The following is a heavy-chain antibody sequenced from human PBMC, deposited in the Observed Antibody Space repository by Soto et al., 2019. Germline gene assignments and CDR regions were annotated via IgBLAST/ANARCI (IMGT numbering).Heavy chain of an antibody. Sequence: ASVKVSCKASGYTFTSYGISWVRQAHGQGLEWMGWISAYNGNTNYAQKLQGRVTMTTDTSTSTAYMELRSLRSDDTAVYYCARMPRGYSYGPLLGYYYYGMDVWGQGTTVTVSS. V-gene: IGHV1-18*01. CDR1: GYTFTSYG. CDR3: ARMPRGYSYGPLLGYYYYGMDV. J-gene: IGHJ6*02. D-gene: IGHD5-18*01. CDR2: ISAYNGNT.